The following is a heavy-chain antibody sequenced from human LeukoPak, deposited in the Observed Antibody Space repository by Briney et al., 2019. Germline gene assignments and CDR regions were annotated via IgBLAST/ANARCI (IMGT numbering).Heavy chain of an antibody. Sequence: SETLSLTCTVSGGSISSYYWSWIRQPAGKGLEWIGRIYTSGSTNYNPSLKSRVTMSVDTSKNQFSLKLSSVTAADTAVYYCAGDFSHCSGGSCHFDYWGQGTLVTVSS. CDR3: AGDFSHCSGGSCHFDY. CDR2: IYTSGST. CDR1: GGSISSYY. J-gene: IGHJ4*02. D-gene: IGHD2-15*01. V-gene: IGHV4-4*07.